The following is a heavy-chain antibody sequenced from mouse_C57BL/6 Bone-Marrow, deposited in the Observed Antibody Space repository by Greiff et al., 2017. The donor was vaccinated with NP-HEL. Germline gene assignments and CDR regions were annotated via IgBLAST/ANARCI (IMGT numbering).Heavy chain of an antibody. V-gene: IGHV1-82*01. D-gene: IGHD1-1*01. J-gene: IGHJ1*03. CDR2: IYPGDGDT. Sequence: VQLQQSGPELVKPGASVKISCKASGYAFSSSWMNWVKQRPGKGLEWIGRIYPGDGDTNYNGKFKGKATLTADKSSSTAYMQLSSLTSEDSAVYVSAGRNCYYGSSYGYFDGWGTGTTVTVSS. CDR3: AGRNCYYGSSYGYFDG. CDR1: GYAFSSSW.